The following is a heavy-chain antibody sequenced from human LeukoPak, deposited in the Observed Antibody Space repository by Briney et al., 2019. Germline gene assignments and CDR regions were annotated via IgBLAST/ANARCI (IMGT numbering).Heavy chain of an antibody. J-gene: IGHJ4*02. Sequence: GESLKISCQGSGYSFSKYWIGWMRQMPGKGREWMGMIFPSDSDTRYGPSFQGQVTISADKSISTAYLQWSSLKASDTAMYYCARKTDNSFDYWGQGTVVTVSS. V-gene: IGHV5-51*01. CDR3: ARKTDNSFDY. CDR2: IFPSDSDT. CDR1: GYSFSKYW. D-gene: IGHD5-24*01.